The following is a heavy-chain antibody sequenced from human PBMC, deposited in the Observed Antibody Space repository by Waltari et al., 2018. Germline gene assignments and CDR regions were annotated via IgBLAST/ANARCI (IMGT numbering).Heavy chain of an antibody. Sequence: QVQLVQSGAEVKKPGSSVKVSCKASGGTFSSYAISWVRQAPGQGLEWMGGIIPIFGTANYAQKFQGRVTITADEYTSTAYMELRSLRSEDTAVYYCAREQRDFWSGYYTGWFDPWGQGTLVTVSS. J-gene: IGHJ5*02. CDR3: AREQRDFWSGYYTGWFDP. CDR2: IIPIFGTA. V-gene: IGHV1-69*13. CDR1: GGTFSSYA. D-gene: IGHD3-3*01.